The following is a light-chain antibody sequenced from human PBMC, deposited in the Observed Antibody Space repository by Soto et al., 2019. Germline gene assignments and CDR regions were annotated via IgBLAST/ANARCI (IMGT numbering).Light chain of an antibody. J-gene: IGKJ1*01. CDR2: GAS. CDR3: QQHSNWPPIT. CDR1: RSVSISY. V-gene: IGKV3D-20*02. Sequence: EIVLTQSTGTLSLSPGERATLSCRASRSVSISYLAWCQQKPGQAPRLLIYGASSRATGIPGRFSGSGSGTDFTLTISSLEPEDFAVYYCQQHSNWPPITFGQGTKVDI.